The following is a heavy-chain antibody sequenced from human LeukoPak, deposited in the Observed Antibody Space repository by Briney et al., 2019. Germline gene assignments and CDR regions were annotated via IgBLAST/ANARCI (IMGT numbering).Heavy chain of an antibody. V-gene: IGHV4-61*01. CDR3: ARVDGSGTSVDY. D-gene: IGHD3-10*01. J-gene: IGHJ4*02. Sequence: SETLSLTCTVSGGSISSSSYYWSWIRQPPGKGLEWIGYIYYSGSTNYNPSLKSRVTISVDTSKNQFSLKLSSVTAADTAVYYCARVDGSGTSVDYWGQGTLVTVSS. CDR2: IYYSGST. CDR1: GGSISSSSYY.